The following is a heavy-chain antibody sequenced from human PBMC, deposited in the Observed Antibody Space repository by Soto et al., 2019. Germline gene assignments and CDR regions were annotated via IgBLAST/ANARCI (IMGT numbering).Heavy chain of an antibody. J-gene: IGHJ6*02. CDR3: AKDLGGGWQWLVNYYYGMDV. D-gene: IGHD6-19*01. Sequence: QVQLVESGGGVVQPGRSLRLSCAASGFTFSSYGMHWVRQAPGKGLEWVAVISYDGSNKYYADSVKGRFTISRDNSKNPLYLQMNSLRAEDTAVYYCAKDLGGGWQWLVNYYYGMDVWGQGTTVTVSS. V-gene: IGHV3-30*18. CDR2: ISYDGSNK. CDR1: GFTFSSYG.